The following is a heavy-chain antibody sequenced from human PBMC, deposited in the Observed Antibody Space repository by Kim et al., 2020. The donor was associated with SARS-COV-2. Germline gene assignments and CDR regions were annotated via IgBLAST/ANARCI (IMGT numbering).Heavy chain of an antibody. V-gene: IGHV3-23*01. Sequence: GGSLRLSCAASGFTFSSYAMTWVRQAPGKGLEWVSAISGSGGSTYYADSVKGRFTISRDNSKNTLYLQMNSLRVEDTAVYYCAKDRGSSNYAFDFWGQGTMVTVSS. J-gene: IGHJ3*01. CDR2: ISGSGGST. D-gene: IGHD1-26*01. CDR1: GFTFSSYA. CDR3: AKDRGSSNYAFDF.